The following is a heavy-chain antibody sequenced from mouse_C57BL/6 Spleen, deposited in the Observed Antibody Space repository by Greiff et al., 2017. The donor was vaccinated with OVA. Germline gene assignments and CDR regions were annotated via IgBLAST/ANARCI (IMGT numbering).Heavy chain of an antibody. CDR1: GYTFTSYW. J-gene: IGHJ2*01. V-gene: IGHV1-69*01. CDR2: IDPSDSYT. CDR3: ARYDYLLYFDY. D-gene: IGHD2-4*01. Sequence: VQLQQPGAELVMPGASVKLSCKASGYTFTSYWMHWVKQRPGQGLEWIGEIDPSDSYTNYNQKFKGKSTLTVDKSSSTAYMQLSSLTSEDSAVYYCARYDYLLYFDYWGQGTTLTVSS.